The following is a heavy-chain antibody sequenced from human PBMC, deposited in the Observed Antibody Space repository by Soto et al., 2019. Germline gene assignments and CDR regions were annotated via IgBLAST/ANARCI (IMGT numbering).Heavy chain of an antibody. Sequence: SVKVSCKASGGTFSSYAISWVRRAPGQGLEWMGGIIPIFGTANYAQKFQGRLTITADESTSTAYMELSSLRSEDTAVYYCARAANYNSLWDYYYGMDVWGQGTTVTVSS. D-gene: IGHD1-1*01. CDR3: ARAANYNSLWDYYYGMDV. V-gene: IGHV1-69*13. J-gene: IGHJ6*02. CDR2: IIPIFGTA. CDR1: GGTFSSYA.